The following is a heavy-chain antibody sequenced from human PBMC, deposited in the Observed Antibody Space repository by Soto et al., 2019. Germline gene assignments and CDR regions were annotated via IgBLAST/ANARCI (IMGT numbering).Heavy chain of an antibody. CDR3: ARPTYYDFWSGYTPRLDYYGMDV. Sequence: SVKVSCKASGGTFSSYAISWVRQAPGQGXEWMGGIIPIFGTANYAQKFQGRVTITADESTSTAYMELSSLRSEDTAVYYCARPTYYDFWSGYTPRLDYYGMDVWGQGTTVTVSS. D-gene: IGHD3-3*01. CDR2: IIPIFGTA. J-gene: IGHJ6*02. CDR1: GGTFSSYA. V-gene: IGHV1-69*13.